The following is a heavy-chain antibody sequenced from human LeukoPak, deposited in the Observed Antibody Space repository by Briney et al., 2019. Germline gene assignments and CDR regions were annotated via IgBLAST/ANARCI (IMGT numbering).Heavy chain of an antibody. CDR3: ARGSYSDYGLDY. CDR2: IIPILGIA. V-gene: IGHV1-69*04. D-gene: IGHD4-17*01. Sequence: GASVKVSCKASGYTFTSYGISWVRQAPGQGLEWMGRIIPILGIANYAQKFQGRVTITADKSTSTAYMGLSSQRSEDTAVYYCARGSYSDYGLDYWGQGTLVTVSS. CDR1: GYTFTSYG. J-gene: IGHJ4*02.